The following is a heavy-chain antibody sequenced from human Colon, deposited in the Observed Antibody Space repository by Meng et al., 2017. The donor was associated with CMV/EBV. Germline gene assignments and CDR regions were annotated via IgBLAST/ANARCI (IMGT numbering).Heavy chain of an antibody. CDR1: GYSFTSYW. Sequence: GESLKISCKGSGYSFTSYWIGWVRQMPGKGLEWMGIIYPGNSDTRYSPSFQGQVTISADKSISTAYLQWSSLKASDTAMYYCARANALMKGWFDPWGQGTLVTVSS. V-gene: IGHV5-51*01. CDR2: IYPGNSDT. CDR3: ARANALMKGWFDP. D-gene: IGHD4/OR15-4a*01. J-gene: IGHJ5*02.